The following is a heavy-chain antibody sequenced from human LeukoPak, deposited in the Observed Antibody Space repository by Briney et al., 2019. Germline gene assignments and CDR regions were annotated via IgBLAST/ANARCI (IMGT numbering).Heavy chain of an antibody. J-gene: IGHJ1*01. V-gene: IGHV3-7*01. Sequence: GGSLRLSCAASGFTFSSYWMSLVRQAPGKGLEWVANIKQDGSEKYYVDSVKGRFTISRDNAKNSLYLQMNSLRAEDTAVYYCARLIVGATAEYFQHWGQGTLVTVSS. D-gene: IGHD1-26*01. CDR2: IKQDGSEK. CDR3: ARLIVGATAEYFQH. CDR1: GFTFSSYW.